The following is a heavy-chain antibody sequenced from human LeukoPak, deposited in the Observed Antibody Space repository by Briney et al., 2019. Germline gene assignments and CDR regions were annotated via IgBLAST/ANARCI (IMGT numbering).Heavy chain of an antibody. Sequence: GESLKTSCKVSGYSFTSYWIGWVRQMPGKGLEWMGIIYPGDSDTRYSPSFQGQVTFSADKSISTAYLQWSSLKASDTAMYYCARLSSRANDYYFDYWGQGTLVTVSS. D-gene: IGHD6-13*01. V-gene: IGHV5-51*01. CDR1: GYSFTSYW. J-gene: IGHJ4*02. CDR3: ARLSSRANDYYFDY. CDR2: IYPGDSDT.